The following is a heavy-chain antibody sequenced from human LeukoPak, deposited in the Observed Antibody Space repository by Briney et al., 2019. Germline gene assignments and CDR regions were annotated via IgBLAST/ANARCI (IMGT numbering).Heavy chain of an antibody. CDR1: DGSISGYR. J-gene: IGHJ3*02. CDR3: ARTVVPAVEGAFDI. CDR2: IYTSGTT. V-gene: IGHV4-4*07. D-gene: IGHD2-21*01. Sequence: PSETLSLTCTVSDGSISGYRWSWIGQPAGAGLEGIGRIYTSGTTDYNPSLRSRVTMSVQTSQNQFSLKVTSVTAADTAVYYCARTVVPAVEGAFDIWGQGTMVTVSS.